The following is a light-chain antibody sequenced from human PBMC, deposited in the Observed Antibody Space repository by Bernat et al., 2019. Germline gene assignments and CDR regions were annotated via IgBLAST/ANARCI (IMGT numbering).Light chain of an antibody. J-gene: IGLJ3*02. V-gene: IGLV2-18*02. CDR2: EVT. CDR3: SSYTSTNTWV. Sequence: QSALTQPPSVSGSPGQSVTISCTGTSSDVGSYNRVSWYQQPPGTAPKLMIYEVTNRPSGVPDRFSGSKSANPASLTISGLQADDEADYYCSSYTSTNTWVFGGGTKLTVL. CDR1: SSDVGSYNR.